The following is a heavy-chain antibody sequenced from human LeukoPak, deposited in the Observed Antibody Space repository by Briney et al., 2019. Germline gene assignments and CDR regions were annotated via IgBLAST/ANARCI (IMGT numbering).Heavy chain of an antibody. Sequence: NPSETLSLTCTVSGGSISSGGYYWSWIRQHPGKGLEWIGYIYYSGSTYYNPSLKSRVTISVDTSKNQFSLKLSSVTAADTAVYYCARVGGFRKYYFDYWGQGTLVTVSS. D-gene: IGHD3-16*01. CDR1: GGSISSGGYY. CDR2: IYYSGST. J-gene: IGHJ4*02. V-gene: IGHV4-31*03. CDR3: ARVGGFRKYYFDY.